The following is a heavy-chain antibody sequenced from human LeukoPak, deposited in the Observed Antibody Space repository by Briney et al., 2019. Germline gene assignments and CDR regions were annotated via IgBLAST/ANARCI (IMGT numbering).Heavy chain of an antibody. CDR1: GGSISSSSYY. D-gene: IGHD1-26*01. Sequence: SETLSLTCTVSGGSISSSSYYWGWIRQPPGKGLEWIGSIYYSGSTYYNPSLKSRVTISVDTSKNQFSLKLSSVTAADTAVYYCARDLTSGSYYNWGQGTLVTVSS. CDR2: IYYSGST. J-gene: IGHJ4*02. CDR3: ARDLTSGSYYN. V-gene: IGHV4-39*07.